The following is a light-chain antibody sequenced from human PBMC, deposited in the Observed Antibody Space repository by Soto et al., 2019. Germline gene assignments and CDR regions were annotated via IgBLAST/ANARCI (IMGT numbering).Light chain of an antibody. Sequence: DIRLTQSQSALSASLGERVTITCQASQDISDVLNWYQQQPGKAPKVLIYDASKLQTGVPSRFSGRGSGKDFTFTISSLQPDDSGTYYCQQFYDLPITFCQGTRLEIK. CDR3: QQFYDLPIT. J-gene: IGKJ5*01. CDR2: DAS. CDR1: QDISDV. V-gene: IGKV1-33*01.